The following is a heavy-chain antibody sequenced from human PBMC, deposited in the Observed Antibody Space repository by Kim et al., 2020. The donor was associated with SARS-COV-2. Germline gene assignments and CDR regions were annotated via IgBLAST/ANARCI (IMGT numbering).Heavy chain of an antibody. V-gene: IGHV3-23*01. D-gene: IGHD3-10*01. CDR2: ISGSGGST. J-gene: IGHJ6*02. CDR1: GFTFSSYA. Sequence: GGSLRLSCAASGFTFSSYAMSWVRQAPGKGLEWVSAISGSGGSTYYADSVKGRFTISRDNSKNTLYLQMNSLRAEDTAVYYCAKDRMSIPFYGSGLLDVWGQGTTVTVSS. CDR3: AKDRMSIPFYGSGLLDV.